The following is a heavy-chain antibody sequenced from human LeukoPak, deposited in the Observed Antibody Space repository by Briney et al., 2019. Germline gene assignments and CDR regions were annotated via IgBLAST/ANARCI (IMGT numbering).Heavy chain of an antibody. CDR2: IIGSGRTT. CDR3: AKKEGDTYFSWYMDV. D-gene: IGHD2-21*01. Sequence: GSVRLSSAASGSTFRSFAMSWVRQAPGKGLGGVSVIIGSGRTTFYADSVKGRFTISRDNSKNTLYLQMNILRAEDTAIYYCAKKEGDTYFSWYMDVWGKGTTVTVSS. J-gene: IGHJ6*03. V-gene: IGHV3-23*01. CDR1: GSTFRSFA.